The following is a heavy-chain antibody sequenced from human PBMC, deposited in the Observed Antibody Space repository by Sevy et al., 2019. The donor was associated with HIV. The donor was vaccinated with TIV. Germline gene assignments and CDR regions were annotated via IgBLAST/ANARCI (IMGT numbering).Heavy chain of an antibody. J-gene: IGHJ4*02. V-gene: IGHV3-30*03. D-gene: IGHD6-19*01. CDR2: ISYDGSAE. Sequence: GGSLRLSCTGSGFTFNTHAMHWVRQAPGKGLEWVAVISYDGSAEFYAYSVKGRFTISRDNSENKLYLQMNSLRKEDTAMYYCARESGYSIDWYPGYWGQGILVTVSS. CDR1: GFTFNTHA. CDR3: ARESGYSIDWYPGY.